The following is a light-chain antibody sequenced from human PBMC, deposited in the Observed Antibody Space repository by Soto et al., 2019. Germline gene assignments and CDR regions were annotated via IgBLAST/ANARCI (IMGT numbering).Light chain of an antibody. CDR2: GAS. CDR1: QSVSSSY. V-gene: IGKV3-15*01. Sequence: IVLTQSPGTLSLSPGERATLSCRASQSVSSSYLAWYQQKPGQAPRLLIYGASTRATGLPARFSGSGSGTDFTLTISSLQSEDFAVYYCQQYNTWPPITFGQGTRLEI. CDR3: QQYNTWPPIT. J-gene: IGKJ5*01.